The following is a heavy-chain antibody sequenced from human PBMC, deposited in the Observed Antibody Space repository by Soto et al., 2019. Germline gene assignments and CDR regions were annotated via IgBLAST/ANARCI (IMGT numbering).Heavy chain of an antibody. CDR3: ARLLGISLVGSWTSDEIHHYHGMDV. D-gene: IGHD1-26*01. V-gene: IGHV5-10-1*01. CDR2: INPGDSYT. J-gene: IGHJ6*01. Sequence: PGESLKISCKGSGYKYGNFWIGWVRQMPGKGLEWLGRINPGDSYTNYRPSFQGHVTISVDKSTDTAYLQWSSLRASDTAIYYCARLLGISLVGSWTSDEIHHYHGMDVWGQGTMVTVSS. CDR1: GYKYGNFW.